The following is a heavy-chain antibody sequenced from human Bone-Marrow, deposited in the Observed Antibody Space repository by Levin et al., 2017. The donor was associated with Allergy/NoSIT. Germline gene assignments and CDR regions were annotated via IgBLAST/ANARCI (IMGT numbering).Heavy chain of an antibody. CDR3: TTEGSSYSTSWYGDDAFDI. V-gene: IGHV1-3*04. Sequence: GESLKISCKASGYSFSSYGIHWVRQAPGQRLEWMGWINTGNGYTKSSKKFQGRVAITLDTSASTGYMQLSSLRSEDTAVYYCTTEGSSYSTSWYGDDAFDIWGQETLVTVSS. CDR1: GYSFSSYG. CDR2: INTGNGYT. D-gene: IGHD2-2*01. J-gene: IGHJ3*02.